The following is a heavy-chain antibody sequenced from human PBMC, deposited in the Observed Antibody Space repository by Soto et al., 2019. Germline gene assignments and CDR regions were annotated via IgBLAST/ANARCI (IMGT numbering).Heavy chain of an antibody. CDR3: AKDGTAAGIHFYGMDV. V-gene: IGHV5-51*01. Sequence: GSLKISCKGSGYSFTSYWIGWVRQMPGKGLEWMGIIYPGDSDTRYSPSFQGQVTISADKSISTAYLQWSSLKASDTALYFCAKDGTAAGIHFYGMDVWGQGTTVTVS. CDR2: IYPGDSDT. D-gene: IGHD6-13*01. CDR1: GYSFTSYW. J-gene: IGHJ6*02.